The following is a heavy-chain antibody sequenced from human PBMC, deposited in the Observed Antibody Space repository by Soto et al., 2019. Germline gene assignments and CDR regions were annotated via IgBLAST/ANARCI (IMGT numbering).Heavy chain of an antibody. V-gene: IGHV4-39*01. CDR2: IEYSGST. CDR3: ARRTVNIRTFYSGLKTHCFDY. J-gene: IGHJ4*02. CDR1: GGSISSSSYY. Sequence: QLQLQESGPGLVKPSETLSLTCAVSGGSISSSSYYWGWIRQPPGKGLEWVGSIEYSGSTYYTPSLQRRVAISVATSKNQFSLKLNSVTAADTAVYYCARRTVNIRTFYSGLKTHCFDYWGQGTLVTVSS. D-gene: IGHD6-19*01.